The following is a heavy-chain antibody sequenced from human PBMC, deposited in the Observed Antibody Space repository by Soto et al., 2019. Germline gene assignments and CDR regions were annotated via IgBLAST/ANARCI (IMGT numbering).Heavy chain of an antibody. J-gene: IGHJ6*02. CDR2: ISGSGGST. Sequence: GGSLRLSCAASGFTFSSYAMSWVRQAPGKGLEWVSAISGSGGSTYYADSVKGRFTISRDNSKNTLYLQMNSLRAEDTAVYYCAKGPFFCYGSGRYYYGMDVWGQGTTVTVSS. V-gene: IGHV3-23*01. CDR1: GFTFSSYA. D-gene: IGHD3-10*01. CDR3: AKGPFFCYGSGRYYYGMDV.